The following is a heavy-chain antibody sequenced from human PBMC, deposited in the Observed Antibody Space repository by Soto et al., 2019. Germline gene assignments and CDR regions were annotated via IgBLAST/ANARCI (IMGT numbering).Heavy chain of an antibody. CDR2: IIPIFGPA. CDR3: ARESREPYPNYVYYYGMDV. V-gene: IGHV1-69*12. CDR1: GGTFSSYA. Sequence: QVQLVQSGAEVKKPGSSVKVSCKASGGTFSSYAISWVRQAPGQGLEWMGGIIPIFGPANYAQKFQGRVTITADESTSTAYMELSSLRSEDTAVYYCARESREPYPNYVYYYGMDVWGQGTTVTVSS. J-gene: IGHJ6*02.